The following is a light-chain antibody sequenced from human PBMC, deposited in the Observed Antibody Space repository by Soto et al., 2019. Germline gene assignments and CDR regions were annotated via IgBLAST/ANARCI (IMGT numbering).Light chain of an antibody. CDR1: SSDVGGYNY. CDR2: DVT. Sequence: QSVLTQPASVSGSPGQSITISCTGTSSDVGGYNYVSWYQQHPGKAPKLTIYDVTNRPSGVSNRFSGSKSGNTASLTISGLQAEDEADYYCSSYTGSTTLGVFGTGTKVTVL. V-gene: IGLV2-14*01. CDR3: SSYTGSTTLGV. J-gene: IGLJ1*01.